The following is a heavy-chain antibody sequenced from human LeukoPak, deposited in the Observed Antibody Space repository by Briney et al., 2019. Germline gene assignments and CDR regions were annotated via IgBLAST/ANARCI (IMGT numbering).Heavy chain of an antibody. CDR3: ARVGELLRSPYYYMDV. Sequence: GGSLRLSCAASGFTFSNYWMTWVRQTPGKGLEWVANIKQDGIEKYSVDSVKGRFTISRDNAKNSLYMQMNSLRAEDTAVYYCARVGELLRSPYYYMDVWGKGTTVTVS. J-gene: IGHJ6*03. CDR1: GFTFSNYW. CDR2: IKQDGIEK. V-gene: IGHV3-7*01. D-gene: IGHD1-7*01.